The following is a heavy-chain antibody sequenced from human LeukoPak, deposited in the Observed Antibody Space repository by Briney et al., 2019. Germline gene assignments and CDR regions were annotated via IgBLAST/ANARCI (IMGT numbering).Heavy chain of an antibody. CDR1: GFTFNTHS. J-gene: IGHJ4*02. CDR3: AKDARPN. Sequence: GGSLRLSCAASGFTFNTHSMNWVRQAPGKGLEWVSYIGHTGSSIYHADSVKGRFTISRDNSKNTLYLQMNSLRAEDTAVYYCAKDARPNWGQGTLVTVSS. CDR2: IGHTGSSI. V-gene: IGHV3-23*01.